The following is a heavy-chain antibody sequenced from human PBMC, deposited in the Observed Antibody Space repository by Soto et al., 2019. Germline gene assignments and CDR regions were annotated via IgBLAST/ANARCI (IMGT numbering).Heavy chain of an antibody. D-gene: IGHD2-2*01. Sequence: QVQLVQSGAEVKKPGASVKVSCKASGYTFTSYYMHWVRQAPGQGLEWMGIINPSGGSTSYAQKFQGRVTMTRDTSTSTVYMELSSLRSEDTAVYYCARDIVVVPAAILWAFDIWGQGTMVTVSS. J-gene: IGHJ3*02. V-gene: IGHV1-46*03. CDR1: GYTFTSYY. CDR2: INPSGGST. CDR3: ARDIVVVPAAILWAFDI.